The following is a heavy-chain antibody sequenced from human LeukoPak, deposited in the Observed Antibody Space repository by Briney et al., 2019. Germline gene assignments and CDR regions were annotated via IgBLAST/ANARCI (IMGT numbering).Heavy chain of an antibody. CDR1: GFTFSNYW. V-gene: IGHV3-7*01. CDR2: IKRDGSEK. J-gene: IGHJ4*02. D-gene: IGHD1-26*01. CDR3: ARVLLGGIVGAYYYVDY. Sequence: GGSLRLSCVASGFTFSNYWMSWVRQTPGKGLEWVANIKRDGSEKYYVHSAKGRFTISRDNAENSLYLQMNSLRAEDTAVYYCARVLLGGIVGAYYYVDYWGQGTLVTVSS.